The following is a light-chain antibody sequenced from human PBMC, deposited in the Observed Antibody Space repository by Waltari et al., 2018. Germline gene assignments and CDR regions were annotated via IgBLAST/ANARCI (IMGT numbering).Light chain of an antibody. CDR2: KSS. J-gene: IGKJ1*01. CDR1: QSISSW. CDR3: QQYSSNPWT. V-gene: IGKV1-5*03. Sequence: DIQMTQSPSTLSASVGDAVTITCRARQSISSWLAWYQHKPGKAPKLLIYKSSSLQSVVPSSFSGSGSGTEFTLTISSLQPDYLATYYCQQYSSNPWTFGQGTKVEIK.